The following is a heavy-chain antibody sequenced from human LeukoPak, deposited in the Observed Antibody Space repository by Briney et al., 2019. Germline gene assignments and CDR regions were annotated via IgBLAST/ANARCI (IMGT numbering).Heavy chain of an antibody. CDR1: GGSISSGGYY. V-gene: IGHV4-31*03. J-gene: IGHJ4*02. D-gene: IGHD4-23*01. CDR2: IYYSGST. Sequence: SETLSLTCTVSGGSISSGGYYWSWIRQHPGKGLEWIGYIYYSGSTYYNPSLKSRVTISVDTSKNQFSLKLSSVTAADTAVYYCAREASSPYGGNQLDYWGQGTLVTVSS. CDR3: AREASSPYGGNQLDY.